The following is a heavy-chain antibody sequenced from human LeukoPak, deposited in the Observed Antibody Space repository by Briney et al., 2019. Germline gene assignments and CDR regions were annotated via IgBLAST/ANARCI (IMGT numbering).Heavy chain of an antibody. CDR1: GFTFSSYE. CDR3: ARGGIAAFDI. D-gene: IGHD3-10*01. V-gene: IGHV3-48*03. CDR2: ISSSGSTI. J-gene: IGHJ3*02. Sequence: GGSLRLSCAASGFTFSSYEMNRVRQAPGKGLEWVSYISSSGSTIYYADSVKGRFTISRDNAKNSLYLQMNSLRAEDTAVYYCARGGIAAFDIWGQGTMVTVSS.